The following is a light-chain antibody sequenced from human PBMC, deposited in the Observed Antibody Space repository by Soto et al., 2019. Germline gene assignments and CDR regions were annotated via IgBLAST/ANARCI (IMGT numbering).Light chain of an antibody. CDR2: ETS. CDR1: QAISND. CDR3: LQDYNFPRT. V-gene: IGKV1-6*01. Sequence: AIQMTKSPSSLFESVGDRVTISCRASQAISNDLAWYQQKPGKAPILLIYETSTLRSGVPSRFSGSRSGTDFTLTISSLQSEDFATYYCLQDYNFPRTFGQGTRWIS. J-gene: IGKJ1*01.